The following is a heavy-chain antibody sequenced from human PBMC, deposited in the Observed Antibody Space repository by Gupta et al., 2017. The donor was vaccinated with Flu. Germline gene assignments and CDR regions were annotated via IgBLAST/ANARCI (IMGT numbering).Heavy chain of an antibody. Sequence: WVRQAPGKGLEWVGRIKSKTDGGTTDYAAPVKGRFTISRDDSKNTLYLQMNSLKTEDTAVYYCTTTRLRGWEWLLSVFDYWGQGTLVTVSS. D-gene: IGHD3-3*01. V-gene: IGHV3-15*01. CDR3: TTTRLRGWEWLLSVFDY. CDR2: IKSKTDGGTT. J-gene: IGHJ4*02.